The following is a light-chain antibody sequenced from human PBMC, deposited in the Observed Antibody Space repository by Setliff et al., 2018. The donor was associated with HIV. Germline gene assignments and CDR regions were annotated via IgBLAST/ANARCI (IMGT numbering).Light chain of an antibody. J-gene: IGKJ3*01. V-gene: IGKV1-NL1*01. CDR1: QAIYNS. Sequence: DIQMTQSPSSLSASVGDRVTITCRASQAIYNSLAWYQQKPGKAPQLLVYEASRLQSGVPSRFSGSGSGTEYTLAISSLQPEDLATYHCQQYYHTPCTFGPGTKVDIK. CDR2: EAS. CDR3: QQYYHTPCT.